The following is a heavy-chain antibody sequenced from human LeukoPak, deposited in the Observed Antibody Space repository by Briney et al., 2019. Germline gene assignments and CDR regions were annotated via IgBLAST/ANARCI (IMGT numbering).Heavy chain of an antibody. D-gene: IGHD3-9*01. V-gene: IGHV1-18*01. CDR1: GYTFTSYG. CDR2: ISTYNGDT. Sequence: ASVKVSCKASGYTFTSYGVSWVRQAPGQGLEWMGWISTYNGDTDYAQKLQGRLTMTTDTSTSTAYMGLRSLRSDDTAVYYCARDPGQYYDILTGYYTPYYFDNWGQGTLVTVPS. CDR3: ARDPGQYYDILTGYYTPYYFDN. J-gene: IGHJ4*02.